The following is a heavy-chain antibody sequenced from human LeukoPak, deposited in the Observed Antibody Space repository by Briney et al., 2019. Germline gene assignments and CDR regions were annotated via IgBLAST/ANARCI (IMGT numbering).Heavy chain of an antibody. CDR3: ARGRSWFDY. Sequence: PGGCLRLSCAASGFTFSDYYMSWIRQAPGKGLEWVSYISSSSSHTNYGDSVKGRFTISRDNAKNSLYLQMNSLRAEDTAVYYCARGRSWFDYWGQGTLATVSS. V-gene: IGHV3-11*05. J-gene: IGHJ4*02. D-gene: IGHD6-13*01. CDR2: ISSSSSHT. CDR1: GFTFSDYY.